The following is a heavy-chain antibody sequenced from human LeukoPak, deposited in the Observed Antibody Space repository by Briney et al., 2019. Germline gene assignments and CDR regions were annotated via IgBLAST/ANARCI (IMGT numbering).Heavy chain of an antibody. CDR1: GGSMSVHY. D-gene: IGHD3-22*01. Sequence: SETLSLTCTVSGGSMSVHYWNWVRQSAGKGLEWIGRMHSSGSTNYNPSLKSRVTMSIDTSEKQFSLKLGSVTAADTALYFCARGYSDGTGYYYPSFDYWGQGVLVTVSS. CDR3: ARGYSDGTGYYYPSFDY. J-gene: IGHJ4*02. V-gene: IGHV4-4*07. CDR2: MHSSGST.